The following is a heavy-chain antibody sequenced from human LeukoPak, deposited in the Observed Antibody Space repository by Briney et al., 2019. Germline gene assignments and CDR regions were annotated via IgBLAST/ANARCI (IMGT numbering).Heavy chain of an antibody. Sequence: GGSLRLSCVASGFTFRNFAMSWVRQAPGKGLEWVSVIYSGGSTYYADSVKGRFTISRDNSKNTLYLQMNSLRAEDTAVYYCARDGGTVTTYFDYWGQGTLVTVSS. J-gene: IGHJ4*02. CDR1: GFTFRNFA. CDR3: ARDGGTVTTYFDY. D-gene: IGHD4-17*01. CDR2: IYSGGST. V-gene: IGHV3-66*01.